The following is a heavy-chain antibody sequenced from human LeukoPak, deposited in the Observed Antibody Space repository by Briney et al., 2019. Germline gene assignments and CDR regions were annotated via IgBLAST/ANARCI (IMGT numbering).Heavy chain of an antibody. D-gene: IGHD5-24*01. CDR1: GFTFSNYW. J-gene: IGHJ4*02. CDR3: ARKGDGYNSIDY. V-gene: IGHV3-7*02. CDR2: INQDGSEK. Sequence: QPGGSLRLSCAASGFTFSNYWMSWVRQAPGKGLEWVAHINQDGSEKYYVDSVKGRFTISRDNAKNTLYLQMNSLRAEDTAVYYCARKGDGYNSIDYWGQGTLVTVS.